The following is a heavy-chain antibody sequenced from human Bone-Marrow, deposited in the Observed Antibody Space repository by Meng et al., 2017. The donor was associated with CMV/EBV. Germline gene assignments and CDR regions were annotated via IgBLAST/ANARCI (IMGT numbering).Heavy chain of an antibody. CDR1: GFTFSDYY. CDR3: ARDLGDFYYYGMDV. J-gene: IGHJ6*02. Sequence: GGFLRLSCAASGFTFSDYYMSWIRQAPGKGLEWVSYISSSGSTIYYADSVKGRFTISRDNAKNSLYLQMNSLRAEDTAVYYCARDLGDFYYYGMDVWGQGTTVTVSS. CDR2: ISSSGSTI. V-gene: IGHV3-11*01.